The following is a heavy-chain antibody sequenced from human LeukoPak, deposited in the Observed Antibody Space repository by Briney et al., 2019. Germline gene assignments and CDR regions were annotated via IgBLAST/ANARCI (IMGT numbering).Heavy chain of an antibody. Sequence: SETLSLTCTVSGGSISSGGYYWSWIRQHPGKGLEWIGSIYYSGSTNYNPSLQGRVTISLDTSRNQFSLKLSSVTAADTAVYYCASGDNDPLFDYWGQGTLVTVSS. CDR2: IYYSGST. J-gene: IGHJ4*02. D-gene: IGHD1-1*01. CDR1: GGSISSGGYY. CDR3: ASGDNDPLFDY. V-gene: IGHV4-31*03.